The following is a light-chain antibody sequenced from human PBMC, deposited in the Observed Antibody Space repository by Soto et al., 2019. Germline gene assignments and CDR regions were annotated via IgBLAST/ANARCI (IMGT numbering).Light chain of an antibody. J-gene: IGKJ1*01. V-gene: IGKV3-20*01. CDR2: GAS. CDR1: QSVSSSF. Sequence: EIVLTQSPGTLSLSPGERATLSCRASQSVSSSFLAWYQQKPGQAPRLLIYGASSRATGIPDRFSGSGSGTDFTITISRLEPEAFAVYYCKQYDTSPWTFDQGTKVEIK. CDR3: KQYDTSPWT.